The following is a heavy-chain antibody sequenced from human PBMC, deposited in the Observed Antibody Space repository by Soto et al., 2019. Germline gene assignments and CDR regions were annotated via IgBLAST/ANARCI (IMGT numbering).Heavy chain of an antibody. CDR2: ISYDGSNK. CDR1: GFTFSSYG. D-gene: IGHD2-2*01. Sequence: SLRLSCAASGFTFSSYGMHWVRQAPGKGLEWVAVISYDGSNKYYADSVKGRFTISRDNSKNTLYLQMNSLRAEDTAVYYCAKDRAVPAAISDYYYYGMDVWGQGTTVTVSS. V-gene: IGHV3-30*18. CDR3: AKDRAVPAAISDYYYYGMDV. J-gene: IGHJ6*02.